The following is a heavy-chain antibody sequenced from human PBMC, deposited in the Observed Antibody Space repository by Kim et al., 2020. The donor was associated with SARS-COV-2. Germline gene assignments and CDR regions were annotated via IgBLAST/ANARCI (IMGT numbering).Heavy chain of an antibody. D-gene: IGHD2-15*01. CDR3: ARGYCSGGSCYHFDY. CDR1: GGSISSSNW. Sequence: SETLSLTCAVSGGSISSSNWWSWVRHPPGKGLEWIGEIYHSGSTNYNPSLKSRVTISVDKSKNQFSLKLSSVTAADTAVYYCARGYCSGGSCYHFDYWGQGTLVTVSS. J-gene: IGHJ4*02. V-gene: IGHV4-4*02. CDR2: IYHSGST.